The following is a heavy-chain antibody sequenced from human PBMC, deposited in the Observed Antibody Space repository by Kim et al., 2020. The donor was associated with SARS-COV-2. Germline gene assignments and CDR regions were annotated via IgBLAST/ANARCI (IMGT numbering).Heavy chain of an antibody. D-gene: IGHD3-10*01. V-gene: IGHV3-30*18. CDR1: GFTFSSYG. CDR3: AKDLRPMVRGVMKYGMDV. Sequence: GGSLRLSCAASGFTFSSYGMHWVRQAPGKGLEWVAVISYDGSNKYYADSVKGRFTISRDNSKNTLYLQMNSLRAEDTAVYYCAKDLRPMVRGVMKYGMDVWGQGTTVTVSS. CDR2: ISYDGSNK. J-gene: IGHJ6*02.